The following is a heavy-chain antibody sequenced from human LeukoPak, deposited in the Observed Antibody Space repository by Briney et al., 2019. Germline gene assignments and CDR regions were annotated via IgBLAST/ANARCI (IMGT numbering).Heavy chain of an antibody. D-gene: IGHD6-13*01. CDR2: IYYSGST. Sequence: PSETLSLTCTVSGGSISSYWSWIRQPPGKGLEWIGYIYYSGSTNYNPSLKSRVTISVDTSKNQFSLKLSSVTAADTAVYYCARHPAAAAPGYWGQGTLVTVSS. V-gene: IGHV4-59*08. CDR3: ARHPAAAAPGY. CDR1: GGSISSY. J-gene: IGHJ4*02.